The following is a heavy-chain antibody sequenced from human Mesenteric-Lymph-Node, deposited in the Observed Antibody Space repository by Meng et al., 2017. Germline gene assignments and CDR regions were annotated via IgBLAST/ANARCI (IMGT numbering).Heavy chain of an antibody. CDR2: ISGSGGST. V-gene: IGHV3-23*01. D-gene: IGHD3-10*01. CDR1: GFTFSGYA. J-gene: IGHJ4*02. CDR3: ARAPMVRGVIMVYYFYY. Sequence: GESLKISCAASGFTFSGYAMSRVRQAPGKGLEWVSAISGSGGSTYYADSVKGRFTISRDNSKNTLYLQMNSLRAEDTAVYYCARAPMVRGVIMVYYFYYWGQGTLVTVSS.